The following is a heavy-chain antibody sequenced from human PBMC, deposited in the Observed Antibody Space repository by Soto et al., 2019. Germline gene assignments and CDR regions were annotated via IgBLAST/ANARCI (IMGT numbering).Heavy chain of an antibody. J-gene: IGHJ5*02. CDR3: ARAMVGTQICFDP. D-gene: IGHD2-21*02. CDR1: GGSIRSGDYY. Sequence: QVQLQESGPGLVKPSQTLSLTCTVSGGSIRSGDYYWSWIRQPPGKGLEWIGYIYYSGSTYYNPSLKRRVTISGDTSKYQFSLKLSSVTAADTAVYYCARAMVGTQICFDPWGQGTLVTVSS. CDR2: IYYSGST. V-gene: IGHV4-30-4*01.